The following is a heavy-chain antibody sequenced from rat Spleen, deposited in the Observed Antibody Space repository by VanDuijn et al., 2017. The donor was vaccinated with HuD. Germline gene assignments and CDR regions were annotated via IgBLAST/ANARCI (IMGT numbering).Heavy chain of an antibody. CDR1: GFTFSNYY. CDR3: GRIIYTLDY. Sequence: EVQLVETGGGLVQPGESLKLSCVASGFTFSNYYMAWVRQAPTKGLEWVAYISYDGGSTYYRDSVKGRFTISRDNAKSTLYLQMNSLRSEDTATYYCGRIIYTLDYWGQGVMVTVSS. CDR2: ISYDGGST. D-gene: IGHD1-2*01. V-gene: IGHV5-20*01. J-gene: IGHJ2*01.